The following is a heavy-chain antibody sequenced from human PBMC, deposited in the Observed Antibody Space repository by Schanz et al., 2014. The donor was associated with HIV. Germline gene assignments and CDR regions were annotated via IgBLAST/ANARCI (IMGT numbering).Heavy chain of an antibody. CDR2: MSPNSDNT. D-gene: IGHD1-26*01. CDR1: GYTFTSYD. V-gene: IGHV1-8*01. J-gene: IGHJ4*02. CDR3: ASLVGATGLELDY. Sequence: QVQLVQSGAEVKKPGASVKVSCKASGYTFTSYDIHWVRQATGQGLEWMGWMSPNSDNTAYAQKFQGRLTMTGNTSISTAYMELSSLRSEDTAVYYCASLVGATGLELDYWGQGTLVTVSS.